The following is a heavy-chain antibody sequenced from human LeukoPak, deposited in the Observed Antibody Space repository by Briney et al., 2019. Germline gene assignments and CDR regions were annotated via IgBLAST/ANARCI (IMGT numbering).Heavy chain of an antibody. V-gene: IGHV1-8*01. J-gene: IGHJ5*02. CDR3: ARVGYCSSTSCYDWFDP. Sequence: ASVKVSCKASGYTFTSYDINWVRQAPGQGLEWMGWMNPNSGNIGYAQNFQGRVTMTRDTSISTAYMELSRLRSDDTAVYYCARVGYCSSTSCYDWFDPWGQGTLVTVSS. CDR2: MNPNSGNI. D-gene: IGHD2-2*01. CDR1: GYTFTSYD.